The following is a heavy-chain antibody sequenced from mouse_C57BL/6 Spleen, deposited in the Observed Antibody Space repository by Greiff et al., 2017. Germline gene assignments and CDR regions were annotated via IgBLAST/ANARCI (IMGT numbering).Heavy chain of an antibody. V-gene: IGHV1-82*01. D-gene: IGHD4-1*01. J-gene: IGHJ2*01. Sequence: QVQLQQSGPELVKPGASVKISCKASGYAFSSSWMNWVKQRPGKGLEWIGRIYPGDGDTNYNGKFKGKATLTADKSSSTAYMQRSSLTSEDSAVYFCSRGDWAPDYWGQGTTLTVSS. CDR1: GYAFSSSW. CDR2: IYPGDGDT. CDR3: SRGDWAPDY.